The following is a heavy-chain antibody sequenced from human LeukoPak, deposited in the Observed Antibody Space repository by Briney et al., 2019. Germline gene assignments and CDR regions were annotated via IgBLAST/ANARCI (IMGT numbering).Heavy chain of an antibody. V-gene: IGHV1-58*02. CDR2: IVVGSGNK. D-gene: IGHD6-13*01. J-gene: IGHJ5*02. Sequence: ASVKVSCKASGFTFTSSAMQWVRQARGQRLEWIGWIVVGSGNKNYAQKFQERVTITRDMSTSTAYMEPSSLRSEDTAVYYCAARYSSSWYSPPYYPWGQGTLVTVSS. CDR3: AARYSSSWYSPPYYP. CDR1: GFTFTSSA.